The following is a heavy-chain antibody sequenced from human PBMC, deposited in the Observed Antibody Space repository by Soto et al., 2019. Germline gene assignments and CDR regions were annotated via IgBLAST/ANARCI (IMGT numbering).Heavy chain of an antibody. D-gene: IGHD3-10*01. CDR1: GGTFNTYA. CDR2: ISPMFGAA. CDR3: AREVQVHTPAFVY. Sequence: QVQLVQSGAEMKKPGSSVKVSCQSSGGTFNTYAMNWVRQAPGQGPGWMGDISPMFGAANYAPKFQGRVTITADESTGTSYMQLSSLTSEDTALYFCAREVQVHTPAFVYWGQGTLVTVSS. V-gene: IGHV1-69*19. J-gene: IGHJ4*02.